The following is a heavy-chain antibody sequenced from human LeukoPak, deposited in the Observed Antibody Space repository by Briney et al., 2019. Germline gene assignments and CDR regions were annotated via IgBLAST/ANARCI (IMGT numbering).Heavy chain of an antibody. CDR3: ARGSGYYYPAFDI. Sequence: SQTLSLTCTVSGGSISSGGYYWSWIRQHPGKGLEWIGYIYYSGSTYYNPSLKSRVTISVDTSKNQFSLKLSSVTAADTAVYYCARGSGYYYPAFDIWGQGTMVTVSS. V-gene: IGHV4-31*03. CDR1: GGSISSGGYY. CDR2: IYYSGST. D-gene: IGHD3-22*01. J-gene: IGHJ3*02.